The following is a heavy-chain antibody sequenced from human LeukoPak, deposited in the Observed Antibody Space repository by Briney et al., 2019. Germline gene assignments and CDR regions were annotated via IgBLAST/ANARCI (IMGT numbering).Heavy chain of an antibody. CDR1: GFPFSSYA. Sequence: GRSLRLSFAASGFPFSSYAMHWVRQAPGKGLEWVAVISYDGSNKYYADSVKGRFTISRDNSKNTLYLQMNSLRAEDTAVYYCASDTVTTNYFDYWGQGTLVTVSS. CDR2: ISYDGSNK. J-gene: IGHJ4*02. CDR3: ASDTVTTNYFDY. D-gene: IGHD4-11*01. V-gene: IGHV3-30*04.